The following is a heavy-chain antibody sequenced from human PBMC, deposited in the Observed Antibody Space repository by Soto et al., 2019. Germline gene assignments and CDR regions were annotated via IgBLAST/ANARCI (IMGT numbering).Heavy chain of an antibody. CDR1: GGSISSYY. CDR2: IYYSGST. Sequence: TLSLTCTVSGGSISSYYWSWIRQPPGKGLEWIGYIYYSGSTNYNPSLKSRVTISVDTSKNQFSLKLSSVTAADTAVYYCARDLREYYYGSGSYRDHNNWFDPWGQGTLVTVSS. V-gene: IGHV4-59*01. J-gene: IGHJ5*02. D-gene: IGHD3-10*01. CDR3: ARDLREYYYGSGSYRDHNNWFDP.